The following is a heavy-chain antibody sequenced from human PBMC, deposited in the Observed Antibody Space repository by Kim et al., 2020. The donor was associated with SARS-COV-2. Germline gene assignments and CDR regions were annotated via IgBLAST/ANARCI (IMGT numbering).Heavy chain of an antibody. V-gene: IGHV7-4-1*02. CDR1: GYTSTSYA. CDR2: INTITGNP. D-gene: IGHD5-18*01. CDR3: VREGGYSNGWNQATS. Sequence: ASVKVSCKASGYTSTSYAMNWVRQAPGQGLDWMGWINTITGNPTYAQRFTGRIVFTLDTSVRTAYLQITSLKAEETDFYYCVREGGYSNGWNQATSWGQGTLVTVAS. J-gene: IGHJ5*02.